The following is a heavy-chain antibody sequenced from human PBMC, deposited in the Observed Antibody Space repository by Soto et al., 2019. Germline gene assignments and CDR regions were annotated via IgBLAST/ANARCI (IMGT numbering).Heavy chain of an antibody. J-gene: IGHJ3*02. CDR2: IKTKVDGGTI. CDR3: TTGYNYGRNTFDI. Sequence: VQLVESGGGLVQPGGSLRLSCAASGFTFANAWMSWVRQAPGKGLECVGRIKTKVDGGTIDYAAPVKGRFIISRDDSQTTLYLQMNSLKTEDTAVYYCTTGYNYGRNTFDIWGQGTMVTVSS. CDR1: GFTFANAW. V-gene: IGHV3-15*01. D-gene: IGHD5-18*01.